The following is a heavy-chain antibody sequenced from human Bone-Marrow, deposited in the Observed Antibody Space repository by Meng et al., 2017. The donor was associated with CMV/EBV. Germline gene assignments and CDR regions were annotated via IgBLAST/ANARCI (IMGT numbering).Heavy chain of an antibody. CDR1: GYTLTELS. CDR3: ATDLDCSSTSCYEDY. V-gene: IGHV1-24*01. D-gene: IGHD2-2*01. Sequence: SGYTLTELSMHGVRQAPGKGLEWMGGFDPEDGETIYAQKFQGRVTMTEDTSTDTAYMELSSLRSEDTAVYYCATDLDCSSTSCYEDYWGQGTLVTVSS. J-gene: IGHJ4*02. CDR2: FDPEDGET.